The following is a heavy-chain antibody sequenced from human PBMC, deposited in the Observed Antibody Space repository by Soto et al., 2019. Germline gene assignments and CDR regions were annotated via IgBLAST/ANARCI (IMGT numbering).Heavy chain of an antibody. Sequence: PGGSLRLSCAASGFPFSTNAMTWVRQAPGKGLEWVSIIGGDSRTTFYADSVKGRFTVSRDNSKNTVYLDMNSLRGEDTAIYYRTKDNNWDDPGWGQGTLVTVSS. D-gene: IGHD1-1*01. CDR3: TKDNNWDDPG. CDR1: GFPFSTNA. V-gene: IGHV3-23*01. J-gene: IGHJ4*02. CDR2: IGGDSRTT.